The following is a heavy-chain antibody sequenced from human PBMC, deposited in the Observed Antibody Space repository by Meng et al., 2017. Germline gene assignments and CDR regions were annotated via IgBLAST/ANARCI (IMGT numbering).Heavy chain of an antibody. CDR3: VRVLVGVITIYYFDY. Sequence: GESLKISCAASGFTFSSYWMSWVRQAPGKGLEWVANIKQDGSDKYYVDSVKGRFTISRDNAKNSLYLQMNSLRAEDTAVYCCVRVLVGVITIYYFDYWGQGTRVTVSS. J-gene: IGHJ4*02. D-gene: IGHD3-22*01. V-gene: IGHV3-7*01. CDR1: GFTFSSYW. CDR2: IKQDGSDK.